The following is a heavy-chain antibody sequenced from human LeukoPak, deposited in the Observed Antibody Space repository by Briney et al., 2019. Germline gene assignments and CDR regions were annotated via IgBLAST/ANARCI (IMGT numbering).Heavy chain of an antibody. CDR1: GYTFTSYG. J-gene: IGHJ4*02. D-gene: IGHD1-26*01. CDR3: ARGGGIDY. Sequence: ASVKASCKPSGYTFTSYGISWVRQAPGQGLEGLGWISAYNANTNYAQKLQGRVTMTTDTSKSTAYMELRSLISDDTAVYCCARGGGIDYWGQGTLVTVSS. V-gene: IGHV1-18*01. CDR2: ISAYNANT.